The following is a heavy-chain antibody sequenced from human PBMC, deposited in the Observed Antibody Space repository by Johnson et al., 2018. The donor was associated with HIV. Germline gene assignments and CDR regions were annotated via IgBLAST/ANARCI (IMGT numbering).Heavy chain of an antibody. J-gene: IGHJ3*02. V-gene: IGHV3-15*01. CDR1: GFTFSNTW. Sequence: VQLVESGGGLVKPGGSLRLSCVASGFTFSNTWMSWVRQAPGKGLEWVGRIKSKTDGGTKDYAAPVKGRFTISRDDSKNSLYLQLNSLKTEDTAVYYCTTEDSSGYNSLGAFDIWGPGTMVTVSS. D-gene: IGHD3-22*01. CDR3: TTEDSSGYNSLGAFDI. CDR2: IKSKTDGGTK.